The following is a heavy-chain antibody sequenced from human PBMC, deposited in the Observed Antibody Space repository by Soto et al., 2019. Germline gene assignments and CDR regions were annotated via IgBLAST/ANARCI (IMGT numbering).Heavy chain of an antibody. D-gene: IGHD3-10*01. V-gene: IGHV3-7*03. Sequence: GGSLRLSCVASGINFNDYWMSWVRQAPGKGLEWVANIKEDGSSKYYVDSVKGRFTISRDNAKNSLYLQMNSLRAEDTALYYCAGDPYYYASDYWGQGTLVTVSS. CDR3: AGDPYYYASDY. J-gene: IGHJ4*02. CDR1: GINFNDYW. CDR2: IKEDGSSK.